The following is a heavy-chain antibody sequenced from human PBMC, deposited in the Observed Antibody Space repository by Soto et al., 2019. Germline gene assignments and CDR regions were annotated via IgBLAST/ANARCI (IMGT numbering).Heavy chain of an antibody. CDR1: GFTFSNYA. Sequence: PGGSLRLSCSASGFTFSNYAMHWVRQAPGKGLEYVSAISNNGKSTYYADSVKGRFTISRDNSKNTLYLQMSSLRVEDTAVYYCVKLSIVGAGNYWGQGTLVTVSS. CDR3: VKLSIVGAGNY. V-gene: IGHV3-64D*06. J-gene: IGHJ4*02. D-gene: IGHD1-26*01. CDR2: ISNNGKST.